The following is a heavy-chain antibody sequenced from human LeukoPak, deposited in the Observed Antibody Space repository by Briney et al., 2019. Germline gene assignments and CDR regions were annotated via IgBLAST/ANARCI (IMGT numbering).Heavy chain of an antibody. V-gene: IGHV3-23*01. Sequence: GGSLRLSCVASEFSLSRNGMHWVRQAPGEGLEWVSLISYSGANSYYTDSVRGRFTISRDNSKDTLFLQMNSLRAEDTAIYYCARDMQLSTWGLGTMVTVSS. J-gene: IGHJ3*01. CDR1: EFSLSRNG. CDR2: ISYSGANS. D-gene: IGHD3-16*02. CDR3: ARDMQLST.